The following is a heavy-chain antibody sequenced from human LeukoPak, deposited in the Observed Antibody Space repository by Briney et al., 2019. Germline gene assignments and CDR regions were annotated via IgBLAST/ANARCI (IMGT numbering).Heavy chain of an antibody. CDR3: AKGFIVGASFDI. CDR1: GFTFRSYA. V-gene: IGHV3-23*01. J-gene: IGHJ3*02. Sequence: GGPLRLSCAASGFTFRSYAMSWVGQAPGKGLEWVSAISGSGGSTYYADSVKGRFTISRDNSKNTLYLQMNSLRAEDTAVYYCAKGFIVGASFDIWGQGTMVTVSS. D-gene: IGHD1-26*01. CDR2: ISGSGGST.